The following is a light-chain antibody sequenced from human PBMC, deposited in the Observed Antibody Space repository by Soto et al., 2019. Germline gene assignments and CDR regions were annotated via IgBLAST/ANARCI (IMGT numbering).Light chain of an antibody. CDR3: QKYNSVPL. CDR1: QGISNY. CDR2: AAS. Sequence: DIPMTQSPSSLSASVGDRVTITCRASQGISNYIAWYQQKPGKAPKLLISAASTLQSGVPSRFSGSGSGTDFTLTISSLQPEEVATYSCQKYNSVPLFGPGTKVDIK. J-gene: IGKJ3*01. V-gene: IGKV1-27*01.